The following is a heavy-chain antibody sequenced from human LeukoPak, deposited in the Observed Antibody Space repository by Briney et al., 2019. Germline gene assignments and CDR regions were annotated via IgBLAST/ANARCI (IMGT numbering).Heavy chain of an antibody. CDR3: ARDQGMILEWLFRY. Sequence: GASVKVSCKASGYTFTGYYMHWVRQAPGQGLEWMGWINPNSGGTNYAQKFQGRATMTRDTSISTAYMELSRLRSDDTAVYYCARDQGMILEWLFRYWGQGTLVTVSS. V-gene: IGHV1-2*02. CDR1: GYTFTGYY. CDR2: INPNSGGT. J-gene: IGHJ4*02. D-gene: IGHD3-3*01.